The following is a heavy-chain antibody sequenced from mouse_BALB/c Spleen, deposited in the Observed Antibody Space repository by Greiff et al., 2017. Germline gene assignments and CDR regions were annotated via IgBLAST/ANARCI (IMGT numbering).Heavy chain of an antibody. V-gene: IGHV5-6-5*01. D-gene: IGHD2-4*01. J-gene: IGHJ1*01. CDR2: ISSGGST. CDR3: ARGDYDRYFDV. Sequence: EVQLQESGGGLVKPGGSLKLSCAASGFTFSSYAMSWVRQTPEKRLEWVASISSGGSTYYPDSVKGRFTISRDNARNILYLQMSSLRSEDTAMYYCARGDYDRYFDVWGAGTTVTVSS. CDR1: GFTFSSYA.